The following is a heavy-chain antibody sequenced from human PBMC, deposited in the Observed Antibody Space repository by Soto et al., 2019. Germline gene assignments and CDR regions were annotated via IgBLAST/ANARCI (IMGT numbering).Heavy chain of an antibody. V-gene: IGHV3-20*04. CDR1: GVTFDEYA. CDR2: INWNGGSK. CDR3: ARDLNLGSFDY. J-gene: IGHJ4*02. Sequence: PGGSLRLSCAASGVTFDEYALTWVRQAPGKGLEWVAGINWNGGSKGYADSVKGRFTISRDNAKSSLYLQMNSLRAEDTAVYYCARDLNLGSFDYWGQGTLVTVSS.